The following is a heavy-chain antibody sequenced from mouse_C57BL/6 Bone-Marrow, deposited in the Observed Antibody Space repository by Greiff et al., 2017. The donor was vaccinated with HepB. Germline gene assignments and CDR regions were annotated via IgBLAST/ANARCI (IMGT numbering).Heavy chain of an antibody. V-gene: IGHV1-81*01. D-gene: IGHD1-1*01. CDR3: ARGTTVVAHFDY. Sequence: VQLQESGAELARPGASVKLSCKASGYTFTSYGISWVKQRTGQGLEWIGEIYPRSGNTYYNEKFKGKATLTADKSSSTAYMELRSLTSEDSAVYFCARGTTVVAHFDYWGQGTTRTVSS. J-gene: IGHJ2*01. CDR2: IYPRSGNT. CDR1: GYTFTSYG.